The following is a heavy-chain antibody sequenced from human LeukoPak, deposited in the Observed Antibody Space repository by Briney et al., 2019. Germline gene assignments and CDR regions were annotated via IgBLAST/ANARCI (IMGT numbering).Heavy chain of an antibody. CDR2: IKSGGST. CDR3: ARDFGTGIYYGMDV. J-gene: IGHJ6*02. CDR1: GFTVSGAY. D-gene: IGHD3-10*01. V-gene: IGHV3-66*01. Sequence: PRGSLRLSCAASGFTVSGAYLNWVRQAPGKGLEWVSVIKSGGSTDYADSVKGRFTISRDNFKNTLYLQLNSLRAEDTAVYYCARDFGTGIYYGMDVWGQGTTVTVSS.